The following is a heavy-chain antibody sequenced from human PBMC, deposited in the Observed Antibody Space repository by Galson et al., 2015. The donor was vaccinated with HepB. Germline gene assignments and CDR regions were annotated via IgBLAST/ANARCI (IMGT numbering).Heavy chain of an antibody. D-gene: IGHD1-26*01. V-gene: IGHV1-3*01. CDR2: INAGNGNT. Sequence: SVKVSCKASGYTFTSYAMHWVRQAPGQRLEWMGWINAGNGNTKYSQKFQGRVTITRDTSASTAYMELSSLRSEDTAVYYCARRVWYSGSYGNDWYFDLWGRGTLVTVSS. CDR1: GYTFTSYA. CDR3: ARRVWYSGSYGNDWYFDL. J-gene: IGHJ2*01.